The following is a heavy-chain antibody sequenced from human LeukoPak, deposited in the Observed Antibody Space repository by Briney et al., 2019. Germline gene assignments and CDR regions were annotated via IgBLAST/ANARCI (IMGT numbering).Heavy chain of an antibody. J-gene: IGHJ3*02. D-gene: IGHD2-21*01. CDR2: ISSSSSYI. V-gene: IGHV3-21*01. CDR3: ARGFPFAFDI. Sequence: PGGSLRLSCAAPGFTFSSYAMSWVRQAPGKGLEWVSSISSSSSYIYYADSVKGRFTISRDNAKNSLYLQMNSLRAEDTAVYYCARGFPFAFDIWGQGTMVTVSS. CDR1: GFTFSSYA.